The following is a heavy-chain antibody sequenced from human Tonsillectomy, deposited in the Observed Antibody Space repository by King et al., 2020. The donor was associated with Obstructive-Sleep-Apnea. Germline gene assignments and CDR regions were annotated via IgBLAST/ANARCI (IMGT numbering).Heavy chain of an antibody. J-gene: IGHJ6*02. CDR1: GGSISRSSYY. Sequence: LQLQESGPGLVKPSETLSLTCTVSGGSISRSSYYWGGIRQPPGKGLGWIGGVYYSGGTSYNPSLKSRVTISVDTSKNQFSLKLRSVTAADTAVYYCARYSGSSAMDVWGQGTTVTVSS. CDR2: VYYSGGT. D-gene: IGHD1-26*01. V-gene: IGHV4-39*07. CDR3: ARYSGSSAMDV.